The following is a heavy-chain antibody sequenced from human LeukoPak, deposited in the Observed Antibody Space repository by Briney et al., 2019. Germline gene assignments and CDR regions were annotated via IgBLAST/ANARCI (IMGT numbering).Heavy chain of an antibody. V-gene: IGHV1-24*01. CDR2: FDPEDGET. Sequence: ASVKVSCKVSGYTLTELSIHWVRQAPGKGLEWMGGFDPEDGETIYAQKFQGRVTMTEDTSTDTAYMELSSLRSEDTAVYYCATDPPSSYYYDSRGYYRYNWFDPWGQGTLVTVSS. CDR1: GYTLTELS. J-gene: IGHJ5*02. CDR3: ATDPPSSYYYDSRGYYRYNWFDP. D-gene: IGHD3-22*01.